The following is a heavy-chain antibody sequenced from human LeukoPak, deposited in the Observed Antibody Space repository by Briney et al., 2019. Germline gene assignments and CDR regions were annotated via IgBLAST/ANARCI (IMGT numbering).Heavy chain of an antibody. V-gene: IGHV3-23*01. CDR1: GFTFSNYA. CDR2: ITGCGDTT. CDR3: AKDSYHDGTGYFDC. D-gene: IGHD3-22*01. J-gene: IGHJ4*02. Sequence: GGSLRLPCAASGFTFSNYAMSWVRQAPGKGLEWVSTITGCGDTTFYADSVKGRFTISRDNSKNTLFLQINSLTVEDTAFYYCAKDSYHDGTGYFDCWGQGILVTVSS.